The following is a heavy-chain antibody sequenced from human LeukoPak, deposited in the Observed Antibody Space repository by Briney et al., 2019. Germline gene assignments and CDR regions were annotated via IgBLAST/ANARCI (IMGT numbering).Heavy chain of an antibody. CDR2: MSAYNGNT. J-gene: IGHJ5*02. V-gene: IGHV1-18*04. Sequence: ASVKVSCKASGYTFTSYGISWVRQAPGQGLEWMGWMSAYNGNTNYAQKLQGRVTMTTDTSTSTAYMELRSLRSDDTAVYYRARVYYGSGSYDQNWFDPWGQGTLVTVSS. D-gene: IGHD3-10*01. CDR1: GYTFTSYG. CDR3: ARVYYGSGSYDQNWFDP.